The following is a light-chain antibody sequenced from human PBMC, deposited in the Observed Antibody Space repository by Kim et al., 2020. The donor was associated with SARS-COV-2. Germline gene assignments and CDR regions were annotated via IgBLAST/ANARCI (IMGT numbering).Light chain of an antibody. J-gene: IGKJ2*01. V-gene: IGKV1-17*01. Sequence: AVGGDRVTITCRASQGIRNDLGWYQQKPGKAPKRVIYAASSLQSGVTSRFSGSGSGTEFTLRIRTLQPEDFAIYYCLQHNSYPYTFGQGTKLEIK. CDR1: QGIRND. CDR2: AAS. CDR3: LQHNSYPYT.